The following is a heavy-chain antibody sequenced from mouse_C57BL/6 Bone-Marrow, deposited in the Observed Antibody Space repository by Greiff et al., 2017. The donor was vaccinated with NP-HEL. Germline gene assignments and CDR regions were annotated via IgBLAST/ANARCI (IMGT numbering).Heavy chain of an antibody. D-gene: IGHD3-2*02. Sequence: VQLQQSGPELVKPGASVKISCKASGYTFTDYYMNWVKQSHGKSLEWIGDINPNNGGTSYNQKFKGKATLTVDKSSSTAYMELRSLTSEDSAVYYCARNGQLRVDYWGQGTTLTVSS. CDR3: ARNGQLRVDY. CDR1: GYTFTDYY. CDR2: INPNNGGT. J-gene: IGHJ2*01. V-gene: IGHV1-26*01.